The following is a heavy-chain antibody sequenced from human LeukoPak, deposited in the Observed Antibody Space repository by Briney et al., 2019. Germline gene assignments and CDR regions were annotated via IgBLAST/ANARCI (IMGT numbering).Heavy chain of an antibody. CDR3: AKDDRWLQFCC. D-gene: IGHD5-24*01. CDR2: IIPSGHTT. Sequence: GGSLRLSCVASGFTFSSHGMNWVRQAPGKGLEWVSGIIPSGHTTYYAGSVRGRFTISRDNSRNTVYLQMNSLRAEDTAVYYCAKDDRWLQFCCWGQGTLVTVSA. CDR1: GFTFSSHG. V-gene: IGHV3-23*01. J-gene: IGHJ4*02.